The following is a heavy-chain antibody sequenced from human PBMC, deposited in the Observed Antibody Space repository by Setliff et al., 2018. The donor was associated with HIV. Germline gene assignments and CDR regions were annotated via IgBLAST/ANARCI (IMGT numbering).Heavy chain of an antibody. CDR3: ARRNVEMATIYGYGDAFDI. V-gene: IGHV4-34*01. D-gene: IGHD5-12*01. J-gene: IGHJ3*02. Sequence: SETLSLTCAVYGGYFSGQYWSWIRQPPGKGLEWIGEIYHSGSTNYNPSLKRRVTISVDTSKTQFSLKLSSVTAADTAMYYCARRNVEMATIYGYGDAFDIWGQGTMV. CDR2: IYHSGST. CDR1: GGYFSGQY.